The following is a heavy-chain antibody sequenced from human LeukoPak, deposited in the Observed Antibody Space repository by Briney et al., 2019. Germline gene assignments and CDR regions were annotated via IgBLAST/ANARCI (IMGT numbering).Heavy chain of an antibody. CDR1: GYTFTGYH. D-gene: IGHD2-2*01. J-gene: IGHJ4*02. CDR3: ARDYCSSTSCLFDY. V-gene: IGHV1-2*06. CDR2: INLNTGGT. Sequence: ASVKVSCKASGYTFTGYHMHWVRQAPGQGLEWMGRINLNTGGTEYAQKFQGRVTMTRDTSISTAYMDLSRLRSDDTAVYYCARDYCSSTSCLFDYWGQGTLVTVSS.